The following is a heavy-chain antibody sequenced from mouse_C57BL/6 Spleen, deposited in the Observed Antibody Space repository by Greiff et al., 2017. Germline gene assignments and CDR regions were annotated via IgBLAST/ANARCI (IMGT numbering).Heavy chain of an antibody. Sequence: VKLMESGPGLVQPSQSLSITCTVSGFSLTSYGVHWVRQSPGKGLEWLGVIWSGGSTDYNAAFISRLSISKDNSKSQVFFKMNSLQADDTAIYYCARHSSGYAAWFAYWGQGTLVTVSA. CDR1: GFSLTSYG. J-gene: IGHJ3*01. CDR2: IWSGGST. V-gene: IGHV2-2*01. D-gene: IGHD3-2*02. CDR3: ARHSSGYAAWFAY.